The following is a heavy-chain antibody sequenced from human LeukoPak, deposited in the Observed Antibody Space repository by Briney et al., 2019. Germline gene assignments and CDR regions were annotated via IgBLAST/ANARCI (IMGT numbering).Heavy chain of an antibody. Sequence: PSETLSLTCSVSGGSISSYYWSWIRQPPGKGLEWIGYIYYSGSSDFNPSLQSRVTISVDTSKNQFSLALSSVTAADTAVYYCARVSSGTYYYGMDVWGQGTTVIVSS. J-gene: IGHJ6*02. CDR1: GGSISSYY. V-gene: IGHV4-59*08. CDR3: ARVSSGTYYYGMDV. D-gene: IGHD1-1*01. CDR2: IYYSGSS.